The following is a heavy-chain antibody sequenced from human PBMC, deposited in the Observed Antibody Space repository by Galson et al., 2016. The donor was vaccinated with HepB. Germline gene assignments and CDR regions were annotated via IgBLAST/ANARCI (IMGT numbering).Heavy chain of an antibody. D-gene: IGHD6-19*01. Sequence: PALVKPTQTLTLTCTFSGFSLSTSGMCVSWIRQPPGKALEWLALIDWDDDKYYSTSLKTRLTISKDTSKNQAVLIMTNMDPVDTATYYCARIHSSGWFIDYWGQGTLVTVSS. CDR3: ARIHSSGWFIDY. CDR2: IDWDDDK. V-gene: IGHV2-70*13. CDR1: GFSLSTSGMC. J-gene: IGHJ4*02.